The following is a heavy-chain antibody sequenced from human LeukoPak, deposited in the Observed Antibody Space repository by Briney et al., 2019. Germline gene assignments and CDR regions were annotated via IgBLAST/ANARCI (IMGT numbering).Heavy chain of an antibody. CDR1: GFTFSSYA. V-gene: IGHV3-23*01. J-gene: IGHJ4*02. D-gene: IGHD3-22*01. CDR3: AKGPRYDSSGYYS. CDR2: ISGSGGST. Sequence: GGSLRLSCAASGFTFSSYAMSWVRQAPGKGLEWVSAISGSGGSTYYADSVKGRFTISRDNSKNTLYLQVNSLRAEDTAVYYCAKGPRYDSSGYYSWGQGTLVTVSS.